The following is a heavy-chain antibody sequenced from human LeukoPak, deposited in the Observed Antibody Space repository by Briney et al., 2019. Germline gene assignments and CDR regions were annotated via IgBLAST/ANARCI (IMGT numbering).Heavy chain of an antibody. D-gene: IGHD3-16*01. Sequence: PSETLSLTCTVSGGSVSSYYWSWIRQPPGKGLEWIGNIYHSGSTKYNPSLKSRVTISIDTSKKQFSLELRSVTAADTAVYYCARGTTFYYDDNWGQGTLVTVSS. CDR2: IYHSGST. J-gene: IGHJ4*02. V-gene: IGHV4-59*02. CDR3: ARGTTFYYDDN. CDR1: GGSVSSYY.